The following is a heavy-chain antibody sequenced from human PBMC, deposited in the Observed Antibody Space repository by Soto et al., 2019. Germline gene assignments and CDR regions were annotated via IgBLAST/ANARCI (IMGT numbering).Heavy chain of an antibody. CDR2: ISYDGSNK. Sequence: GVLRLSCAASGFTFSSYGMHWVRQAPGKGLEWVAVISYDGSNKYYADSVKGRFTISRDNSKNTLYLQMNSLRAEDTAVYYCAKDVVIAVAGHDAFDIWGQGTMVTVS. J-gene: IGHJ3*02. V-gene: IGHV3-30*18. CDR3: AKDVVIAVAGHDAFDI. D-gene: IGHD6-19*01. CDR1: GFTFSSYG.